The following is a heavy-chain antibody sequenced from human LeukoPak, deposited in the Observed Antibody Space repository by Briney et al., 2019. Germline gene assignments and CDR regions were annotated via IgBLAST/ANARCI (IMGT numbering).Heavy chain of an antibody. V-gene: IGHV3-23*01. CDR2: ISAIGGNT. CDR1: GVTFRRYA. D-gene: IGHD2-15*01. J-gene: IGHJ3*01. CDR3: AKDRDGYCSGGSCFYDAFDV. Sequence: RGCLRLSCAASGVTFRRYAMSWVCQAPGKGVGGVSGISAIGGNTYYADSVKGPFTISRDNSKSTLYLQMNSLRAEDTAIYYCAKDRDGYCSGGSCFYDAFDVWGQGTMVTVS.